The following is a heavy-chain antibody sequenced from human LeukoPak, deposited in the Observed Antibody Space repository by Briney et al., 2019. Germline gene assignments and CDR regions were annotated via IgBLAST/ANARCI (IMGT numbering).Heavy chain of an antibody. CDR2: IYSGGGGGYT. Sequence: GGSLRLSCAASGFTVSSNYMSWVRQAPEKGLEWVSVIYSGGGGGYTYYADSVKGRFTISRDNSKNTLYLQMNSLRAEDTAVYYCARDGHYDILTGYFQDWGQGTLVTVSS. CDR3: ARDGHYDILTGYFQD. V-gene: IGHV3-53*01. CDR1: GFTVSSNY. D-gene: IGHD3-9*01. J-gene: IGHJ1*01.